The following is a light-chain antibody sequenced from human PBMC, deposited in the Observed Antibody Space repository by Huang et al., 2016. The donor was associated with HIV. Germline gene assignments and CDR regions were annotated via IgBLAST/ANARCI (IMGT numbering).Light chain of an antibody. CDR1: QSVLTSSNSQNY. Sequence: DIVMPQSPGSLAVSLSVKATINCKSSQSVLTSSNSQNYFAWYMQKPRQPPKLRIYWASTRETGVPGRFSGNGSGTDFTLTISSLQAEDVAVYYCQQYYNSPRTFGGGTKLEIK. CDR2: WAS. J-gene: IGKJ2*01. V-gene: IGKV4-1*01. CDR3: QQYYNSPRT.